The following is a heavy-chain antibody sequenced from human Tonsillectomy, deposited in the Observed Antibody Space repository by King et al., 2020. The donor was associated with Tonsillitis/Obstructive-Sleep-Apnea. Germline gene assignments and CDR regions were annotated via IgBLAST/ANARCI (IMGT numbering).Heavy chain of an antibody. J-gene: IGHJ4*02. D-gene: IGHD3/OR15-3a*01. Sequence: QLVQSGAEVQKPGASLTISCQGSGYSFTSYWIGWVRQMPGKGLEWMGIIYPGDSDTRYSPSFQGQVTIPADKSISTAYLQWSSLRASDIAMYYCARGGRKGLYGLSIEPTGYFDYSGQGTLVTVAS. CDR1: GYSFTSYW. CDR3: ARGGRKGLYGLSIEPTGYFDY. V-gene: IGHV5-51*01. CDR2: IYPGDSDT.